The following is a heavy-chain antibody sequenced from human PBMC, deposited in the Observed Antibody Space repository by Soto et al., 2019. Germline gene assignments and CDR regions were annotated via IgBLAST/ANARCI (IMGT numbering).Heavy chain of an antibody. V-gene: IGHV4-31*03. J-gene: IGHJ5*02. Sequence: SETLSLTCTVSGGSISSGGYYWSWIRQHPGKGLEWIGYFYYSGSTYYNPSLKSRVTISVDTSKNQFSLKLSSVTAADTAVYYCARVMAGAVNWFDPWGQGTLVTVSS. CDR2: FYYSGST. CDR3: ARVMAGAVNWFDP. CDR1: GGSISSGGYY. D-gene: IGHD3-10*01.